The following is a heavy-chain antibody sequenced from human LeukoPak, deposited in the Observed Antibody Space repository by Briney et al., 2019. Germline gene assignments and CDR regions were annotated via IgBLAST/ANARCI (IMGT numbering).Heavy chain of an antibody. D-gene: IGHD6-19*01. V-gene: IGHV3-74*01. CDR3: ARDLAVARDAFDI. CDR1: GFTFSSYW. J-gene: IGHJ3*02. Sequence: GGSLRLSCAASGFTFSSYWMQWVRQAPGKGLVWVSRINGDGSSTSYADSVRGRFTISRDNAKNTLYLQMNSLRAEDTAVYYCARDLAVARDAFDIWGQGTMVTVSS. CDR2: INGDGSST.